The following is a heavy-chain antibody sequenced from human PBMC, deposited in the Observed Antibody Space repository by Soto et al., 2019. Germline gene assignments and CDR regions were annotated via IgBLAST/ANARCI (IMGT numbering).Heavy chain of an antibody. CDR1: GFTFNTYV. CDR2: ISYSADKT. CDR3: ARRARTATTNWGAFDV. J-gene: IGHJ3*01. Sequence: EVQLLESGGGLVQPGGSLRLSCAASGFTFNTYVMNWVRQAPGKGLEWVSTISYSADKTHYADSVKDRFTISRDNSRDTLFLQMNSLRADDAAVYYCARRARTATTNWGAFDVWGPGTMVTVSS. D-gene: IGHD1-7*01. V-gene: IGHV3-23*01.